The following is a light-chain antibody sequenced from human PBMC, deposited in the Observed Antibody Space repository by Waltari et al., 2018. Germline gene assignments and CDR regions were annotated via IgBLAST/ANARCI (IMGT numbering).Light chain of an antibody. CDR2: GNP. CDR1: SSNIGNNY. J-gene: IGLJ7*01. CDR3: GTWDSSLSGAV. Sequence: QSVLTQPPSVSAAPGQRVTISCSGGSSNIGNNYVSWYRPFPGTAPKLLIYGNPERPAGIPGRFSGSKSGTSATLDITGLQAGDEADYYCGTWDSSLSGAVFGGGTHLTVL. V-gene: IGLV1-51*02.